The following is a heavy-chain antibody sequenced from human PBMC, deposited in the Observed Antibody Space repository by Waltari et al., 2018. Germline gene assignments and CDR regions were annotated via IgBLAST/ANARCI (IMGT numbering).Heavy chain of an antibody. Sequence: QVQLVQSGAEVKKPGSSVKVSCKASGGTFSSYAISWVRPAPGQGRGWMGRLIPILGIANYAQKFQGRVTITADKSTSTAYMELSSLRSEDTAVYYCAKIYSSSWKNWFDPWGQGTLVTVSS. CDR2: LIPILGIA. J-gene: IGHJ5*02. CDR3: AKIYSSSWKNWFDP. D-gene: IGHD6-13*01. CDR1: GGTFSSYA. V-gene: IGHV1-69*09.